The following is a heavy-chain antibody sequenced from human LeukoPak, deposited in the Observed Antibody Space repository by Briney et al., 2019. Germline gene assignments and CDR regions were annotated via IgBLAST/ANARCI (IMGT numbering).Heavy chain of an antibody. CDR3: ASRNYYLDH. CDR1: GFTFSDYA. J-gene: IGHJ4*02. D-gene: IGHD3-10*01. CDR2: IGGTGDDT. V-gene: IGHV3-23*01. Sequence: GGSLRLSCAASGFTFSDYAMSWVRQAPGKGLEWVSSIGGTGDDTFYADSVKGRFTISRDNSKSTLYLQINSLRAEDTAVYYCASRNYYLDHWGQGALVTVSS.